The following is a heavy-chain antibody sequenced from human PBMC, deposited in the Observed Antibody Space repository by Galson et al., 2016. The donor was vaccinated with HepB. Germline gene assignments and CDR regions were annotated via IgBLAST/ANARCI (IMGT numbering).Heavy chain of an antibody. CDR2: IDEDGSEK. D-gene: IGHD4/OR15-4a*01. CDR1: GLTFRRHW. CDR3: AVEPDYASQ. V-gene: IGHV3-7*01. J-gene: IGHJ4*02. Sequence: SLRLSCATSGLTFRRHWMSWVRQAPGKGLEWVANIDEDGSEKNYVGSVRGRFTMSRDNAKESVYLQMNSLRAEDKGVYYCAVEPDYASQWGQGTLVTVSS.